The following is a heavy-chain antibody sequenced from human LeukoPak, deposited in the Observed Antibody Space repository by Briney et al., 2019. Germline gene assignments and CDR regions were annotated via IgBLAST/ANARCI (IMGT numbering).Heavy chain of an antibody. J-gene: IGHJ4*02. CDR1: GYTFNGHY. V-gene: IGHV1-2*02. CDR3: ARDLWELLDY. CDR2: INPNSGGT. D-gene: IGHD1-26*01. Sequence: ASVTVSCKASGYTFNGHYMHWVRQAPGQGLEWMGWINPNSGGTNYAQTFQGRVTMTRDTSISTAYMELSRLRSDDTAVYYCARDLWELLDYWGQGTLVTVSS.